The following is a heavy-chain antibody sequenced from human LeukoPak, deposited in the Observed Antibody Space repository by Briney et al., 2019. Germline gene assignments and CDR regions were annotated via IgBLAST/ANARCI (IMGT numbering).Heavy chain of an antibody. CDR1: GFTFSSYW. J-gene: IGHJ6*04. CDR3: AELGITMIGGV. Sequence: PGGSLRLSCAASGFTFSSYWMSWVRQAPGKGLEWVANINQDGNEKYYVDSVRGRFTISRDNAKNSLYLQMNSLRAEDTAVYYCAELGITMIGGVWGKGTTVTISS. D-gene: IGHD3-10*02. V-gene: IGHV3-7*01. CDR2: INQDGNEK.